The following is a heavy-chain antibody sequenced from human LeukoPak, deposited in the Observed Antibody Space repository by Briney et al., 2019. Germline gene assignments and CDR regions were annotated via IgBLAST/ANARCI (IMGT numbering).Heavy chain of an antibody. CDR3: ARSIAAAGPLIDNWFDP. CDR1: GFTFSSYG. V-gene: IGHV3-33*01. J-gene: IGHJ5*02. D-gene: IGHD6-13*01. Sequence: GGSLRLSCAASGFTFSSYGMHWVRQAPGKGLEWVAVIWYDGSNKYYADSVKGRFAISRDNSKNTLYLQMNSLRAEGTAVYYCARSIAAAGPLIDNWFDPWGQGTLVTVSS. CDR2: IWYDGSNK.